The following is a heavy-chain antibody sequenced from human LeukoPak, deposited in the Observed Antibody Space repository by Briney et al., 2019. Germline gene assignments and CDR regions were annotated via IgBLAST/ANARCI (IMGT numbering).Heavy chain of an antibody. J-gene: IGHJ5*02. Sequence: ASVKVSCKASGYTFTSYDINWVRQATGQGLEWMGWMNPNSGNTGYAQKFQGRVTITRNTSISTAYMELSSLRSEDTAVYYCARRARIAARYNWFDPWGQGTLVTVSS. V-gene: IGHV1-8*03. CDR1: GYTFTSYD. CDR2: MNPNSGNT. CDR3: ARRARIAARYNWFDP. D-gene: IGHD6-6*01.